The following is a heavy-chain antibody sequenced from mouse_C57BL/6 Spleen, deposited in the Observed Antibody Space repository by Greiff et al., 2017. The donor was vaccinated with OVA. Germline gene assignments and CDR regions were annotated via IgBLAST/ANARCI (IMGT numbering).Heavy chain of an antibody. CDR3: ARSNWDYFDY. V-gene: IGHV5-12*01. CDR2: ISNGGGST. J-gene: IGHJ2*01. D-gene: IGHD4-1*01. Sequence: EVKLMESGGGLVQPGGSLKLSCAASGFTFSDYYMYWVRQTPEKRLEWVAYISNGGGSTYYPDTVKGRFTISRDNAKNTRYLQMSRLKSEDTAMYYWARSNWDYFDYWGQGTTLTVSS. CDR1: GFTFSDYY.